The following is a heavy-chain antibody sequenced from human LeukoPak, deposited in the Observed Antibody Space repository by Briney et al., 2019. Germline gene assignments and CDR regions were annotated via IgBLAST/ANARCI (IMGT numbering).Heavy chain of an antibody. CDR1: GFSFSNYW. CDR3: ARGGSTYFDS. D-gene: IGHD3-16*01. CDR2: IHSDGGST. V-gene: IGHV3-74*01. J-gene: IGHJ4*01. Sequence: GGSLRLSCAASGFSFSNYWMHWVRQAPGTGLVWVSRIHSDGGSTYADSVKGRFTISRDNAKNTLYLQMDTLRGEDTAVYYCARGGSTYFDSWGHGTLVTVSS.